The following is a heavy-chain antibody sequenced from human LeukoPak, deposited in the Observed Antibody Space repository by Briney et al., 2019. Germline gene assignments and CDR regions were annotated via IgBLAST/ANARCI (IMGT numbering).Heavy chain of an antibody. CDR1: GLTFSSYA. CDR3: AKGGYCSSTSCYYHFDY. V-gene: IGHV3-30*04. D-gene: IGHD2-2*01. CDR2: ISYDGSNK. Sequence: GGSLRLSCAASGLTFSSYAMHWVRQAPGKGLEWVAVISYDGSNKYYADSVKGRFTISRDNSKNTLYLQMNSLRAEDTAVYYCAKGGYCSSTSCYYHFDYWGQGTLVTVSS. J-gene: IGHJ4*02.